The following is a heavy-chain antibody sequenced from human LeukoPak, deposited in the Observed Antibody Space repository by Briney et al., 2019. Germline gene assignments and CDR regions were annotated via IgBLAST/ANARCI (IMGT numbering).Heavy chain of an antibody. V-gene: IGHV3-30-3*02. CDR3: AKRGYSAPFYYMDV. Sequence: GSLRLSCAASGFTFRNFAMHWVRQAPGKGLEWVTVITYDGTNQYYADSVKGRFTISRDNSMNTLYLQMNSLRAEDTAVYYCAKRGYSAPFYYMDVWGKGTTVTVSS. CDR1: GFTFRNFA. D-gene: IGHD5-18*01. J-gene: IGHJ6*03. CDR2: ITYDGTNQ.